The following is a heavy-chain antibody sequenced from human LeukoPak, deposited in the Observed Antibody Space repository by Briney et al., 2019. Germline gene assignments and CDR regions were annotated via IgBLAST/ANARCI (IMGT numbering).Heavy chain of an antibody. V-gene: IGHV1-69*05. CDR3: ARAHIVVVPAAILGGGWFDP. Sequence: GSSVKVSCKASGGTFSSYAISWVRQAPGQGLEWMGGIIPIFGTANYAQKFQGRVTITTDESTSTAYMGLSSLRSEDTAVYYCARAHIVVVPAAILGGGWFDPWGQGTLVTVSS. D-gene: IGHD2-2*02. CDR1: GGTFSSYA. CDR2: IIPIFGTA. J-gene: IGHJ5*02.